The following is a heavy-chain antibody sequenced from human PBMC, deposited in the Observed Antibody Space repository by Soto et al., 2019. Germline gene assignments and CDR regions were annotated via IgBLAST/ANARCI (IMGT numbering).Heavy chain of an antibody. CDR2: IIPILGIA. CDR3: ARGHSTVITSFDY. Sequence: QVQLVQSGAEVKKPGSSVKVSCKASGGTFSSYTISWVRQAPGQGREWMGRIIPILGIANYTQKFQGRVTITADKSTSTAYMELSSLISEDTAVYYCARGHSTVITSFDYWGQGTLVTVSS. CDR1: GGTFSSYT. J-gene: IGHJ4*02. D-gene: IGHD3-10*01. V-gene: IGHV1-69*02.